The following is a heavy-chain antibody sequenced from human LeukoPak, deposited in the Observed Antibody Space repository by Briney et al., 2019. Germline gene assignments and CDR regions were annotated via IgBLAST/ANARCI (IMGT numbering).Heavy chain of an antibody. CDR2: IYPGDSDT. V-gene: IGHV5-51*01. D-gene: IGHD6-19*01. CDR1: GYSFTSYW. CDR3: ARLGSSGRSQGSFDY. J-gene: IGHJ4*02. Sequence: GESLKTSCKGSGYSFTSYWIGWVRQMPGKGPEWMGIIYPGDSDTRYSPSFQGQVTISADKSISTAYLQWSSLKASDTAMYYCARLGSSGRSQGSFDYWGQGTLVTVSS.